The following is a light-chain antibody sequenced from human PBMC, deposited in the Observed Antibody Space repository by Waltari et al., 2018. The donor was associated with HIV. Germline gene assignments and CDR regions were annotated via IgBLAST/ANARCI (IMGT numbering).Light chain of an antibody. CDR2: HNN. CDR3: AAWDDSLNGQGV. V-gene: IGLV1-44*01. J-gene: IGLJ2*01. CDR1: SSNIGSNT. Sequence: QSVLTQPPSASGTPGQRVTISCSGSSSNIGSNTVNWYQHLPGTAPKLLIYHNNQRPSGGPDRFAGSKAGTSASLAISGLQSEDEADYYCAAWDDSLNGQGVFGGGTKLTVL.